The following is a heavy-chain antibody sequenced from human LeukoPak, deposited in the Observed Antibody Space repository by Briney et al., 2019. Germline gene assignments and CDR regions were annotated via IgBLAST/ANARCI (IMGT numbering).Heavy chain of an antibody. CDR3: VKDLSVAEGATTGFDY. D-gene: IGHD1-26*01. CDR1: GFTFSSYT. CDR2: ISRTGGST. V-gene: IGHV3-64D*06. J-gene: IGHJ4*02. Sequence: GGSLRLSCAASGFTFSSYTMHWVRQAPGKGLEYVSAISRTGGSTYYTGSVKDRFTISRDNSKNTLYLQMSSLTPEDTAVYYCVKDLSVAEGATTGFDYWGQGTLVTVSS.